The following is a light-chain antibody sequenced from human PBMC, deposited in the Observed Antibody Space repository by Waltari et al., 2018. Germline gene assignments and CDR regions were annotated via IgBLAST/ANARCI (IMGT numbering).Light chain of an antibody. Sequence: QSALTQPASVSGSPGQSITISCTGTTSDVGGYNYVSWYQQHPGKAPKLMIYDVSNRPSVVSNRFSGSKSGNTASLTISGLQAEDEADYYCSSYTSINTVVFGGGTKLTVL. CDR1: TSDVGGYNY. J-gene: IGLJ2*01. CDR3: SSYTSINTVV. V-gene: IGLV2-14*01. CDR2: DVS.